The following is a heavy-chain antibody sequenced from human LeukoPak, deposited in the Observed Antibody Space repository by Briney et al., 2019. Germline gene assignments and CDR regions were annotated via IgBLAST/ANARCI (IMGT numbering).Heavy chain of an antibody. V-gene: IGHV4-59*01. CDR3: ARGVGAYYDFWSGYYSPPGYYYYYMDV. D-gene: IGHD3-3*01. CDR1: GGSFSGYY. CDR2: IYYSGST. Sequence: SETLSLTCAVYGGSFSGYYWSWIRQPPGKGLEWIGYIYYSGSTNYNPSLKSRVTISVDTSKNQFSLKLSSVTAADTAVYYCARGVGAYYDFWSGYYSPPGYYYYYMDVWGKGTTVTVSS. J-gene: IGHJ6*03.